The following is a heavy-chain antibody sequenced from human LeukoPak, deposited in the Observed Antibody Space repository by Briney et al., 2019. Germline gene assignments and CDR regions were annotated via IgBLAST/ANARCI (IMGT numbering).Heavy chain of an antibody. J-gene: IGHJ3*02. D-gene: IGHD3-22*01. CDR1: GYTFTSYY. V-gene: IGHV1-46*01. CDR3: ARHRLPRVYYDSSGYYHNGFDI. Sequence: ASVKVSCKASGYTFTSYYMHWVRQAPGQGLEWMGIINPSGGSTSYAQKFQGRVTMTRDTSTSTLYMELRSLRSDDTAVYYCARHRLPRVYYDSSGYYHNGFDIWGQGTMVTVSS. CDR2: INPSGGST.